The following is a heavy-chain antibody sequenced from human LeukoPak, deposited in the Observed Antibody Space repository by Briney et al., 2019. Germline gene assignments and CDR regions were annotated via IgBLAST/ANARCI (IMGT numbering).Heavy chain of an antibody. J-gene: IGHJ4*02. Sequence: PSETLSLTCAVYGGSLSGYYWSWIRQPPGKGLEWIGEINYSGSTNYNPSLKGRVTISLDTSKNQFSLRLSSVTAADTAIYYCARHLALPWFDKLLLWNYWGQGTLATVSS. V-gene: IGHV4-34*01. CDR2: INYSGST. CDR1: GGSLSGYY. CDR3: ARHLALPWFDKLLLWNY. D-gene: IGHD2-15*01.